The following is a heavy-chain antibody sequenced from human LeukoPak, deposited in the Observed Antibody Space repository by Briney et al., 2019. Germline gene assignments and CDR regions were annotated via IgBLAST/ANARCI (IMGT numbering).Heavy chain of an antibody. Sequence: GGSLRLSCAASGFTFSSYSMNWVRQAPGKGLEWVSSISSSSSYIYYEDSVKGRFTISRDNAKNSLNLQMNSLRPEDTAVYYCARVGYYNVNYFDYWGQGTLVTVSS. CDR1: GFTFSSYS. CDR3: ARVGYYNVNYFDY. D-gene: IGHD3-9*01. J-gene: IGHJ4*02. CDR2: ISSSSSYI. V-gene: IGHV3-21*01.